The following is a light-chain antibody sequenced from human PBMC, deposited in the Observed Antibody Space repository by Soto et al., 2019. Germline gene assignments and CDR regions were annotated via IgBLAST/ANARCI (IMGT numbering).Light chain of an antibody. CDR1: DANIGRHN. CDR2: NTD. V-gene: IGLV1-44*01. J-gene: IGLJ1*01. CDR3: SSWDADLDAHV. Sequence: QSVLTQAPSASGTPGQRVTISCSGSDANIGRHNVNWYQQLPGAAPRVFIYNTDQRPSGVPGRFSGSKSGTSASLAIRGLKSEDEDEYYSSSWDADLDAHVFGTGTKVTV.